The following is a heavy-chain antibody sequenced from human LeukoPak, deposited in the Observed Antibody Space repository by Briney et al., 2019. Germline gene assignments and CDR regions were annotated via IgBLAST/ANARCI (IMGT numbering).Heavy chain of an antibody. D-gene: IGHD3-22*01. CDR1: GGSFSGYY. Sequence: SETLSLTCAVYGGSFSGYYWSWIRQPPGKGLEWIGEINHNGSTNYNPSLKSRVTISVDTSKNQFSLKLSSVTAADTAVYYCARGQDSSGYVYWGQGTLVTVSS. V-gene: IGHV4-34*01. J-gene: IGHJ4*02. CDR2: INHNGST. CDR3: ARGQDSSGYVY.